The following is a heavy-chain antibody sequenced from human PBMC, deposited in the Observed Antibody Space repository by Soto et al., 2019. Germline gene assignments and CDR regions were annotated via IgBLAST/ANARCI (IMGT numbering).Heavy chain of an antibody. CDR1: GFTFSSYG. D-gene: IGHD6-6*01. CDR3: AKAEYSSWLLNDY. J-gene: IGHJ4*02. Sequence: GGSLRLSCAASGFTFSSYGMHWVRQAPGKGLEWVAVISYDGSNKYYADSVKGRFTISRDNSKNTLYLQMNSLRAEDTAVYYCAKAEYSSWLLNDYWGQGTLVTVSS. CDR2: ISYDGSNK. V-gene: IGHV3-30*18.